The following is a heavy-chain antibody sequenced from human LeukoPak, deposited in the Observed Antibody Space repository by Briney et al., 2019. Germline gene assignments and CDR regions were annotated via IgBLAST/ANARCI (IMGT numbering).Heavy chain of an antibody. J-gene: IGHJ5*02. D-gene: IGHD3-10*01. CDR1: IDSFSNYH. CDR3: VRGPYGSSISNWFDP. Sequence: SETLSLTCAVYIDSFSNYHWNWIRQTPAKGMEWIGEVNESGGTNISPSLRSRVILSVDTPKKQFSLNLRSVTAADTAVYYCVRGPYGSSISNWFDPWGQGLLVTVSS. CDR2: VNESGGT. V-gene: IGHV4-34*01.